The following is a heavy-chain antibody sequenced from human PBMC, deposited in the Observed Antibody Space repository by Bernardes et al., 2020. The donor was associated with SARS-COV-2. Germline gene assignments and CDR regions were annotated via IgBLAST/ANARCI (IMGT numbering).Heavy chain of an antibody. J-gene: IGHJ6*02. D-gene: IGHD1-1*01. V-gene: IGHV3-23*01. Sequence: GGSLRLSRAASGFTFSNAWMNWVRQAPGKGLEWVGHIKRKTDGGSGGSTYYADSVKGRFTISRDNSKNTLYLQMNSLRAEDTAVYYCAKDYKSRNYYYGMDVWGQGTTVTVSS. CDR2: IKRKTDGGSGGST. CDR3: AKDYKSRNYYYGMDV. CDR1: GFTFSNAW.